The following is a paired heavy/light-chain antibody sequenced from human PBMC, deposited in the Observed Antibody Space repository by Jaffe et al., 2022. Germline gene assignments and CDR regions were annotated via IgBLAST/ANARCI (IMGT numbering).Light chain of an antibody. V-gene: IGLV2-23*02. CDR1: HTDIGGYDL. J-gene: IGLJ2*01. CDR2: DVT. CDR3: CSYAGHNSFGVI. Sequence: QSALTQPASVSGSPGQSITISCTGTHTDIGGYDLVSWYQHHPDKAPKLMIYDVTKRPSGVSNRFSGSKSDDTASLTISGLQAEDEADYYCCSYAGHNSFGVIFGGGTKLTVL.
Heavy chain of an antibody. Sequence: QLRLQESGPGLVKPSETLSLTCAVSSDSISSYFWTWMRQAPGKGLEWVASIDYFGSANYNPSLKSRVTISFDRSKNEVSLRLSPVTAADTAVYFCSSGVTVTTRRNRYLAYFDFWGRGTLVSVSS. J-gene: IGHJ2*01. CDR2: IDYFGSA. CDR1: SDSISSYF. V-gene: IGHV4-59*01. CDR3: SSGVTVTTRRNRYLAYFDF. D-gene: IGHD4-17*01.